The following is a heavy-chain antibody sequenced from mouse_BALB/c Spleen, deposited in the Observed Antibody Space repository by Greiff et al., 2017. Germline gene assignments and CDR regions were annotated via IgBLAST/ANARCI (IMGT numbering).Heavy chain of an antibody. V-gene: IGHV2-2*02. CDR2: IWSGGST. CDR3: ARTVRGYGNYEGFAY. Sequence: QVQLKQSGPGLVQPSQSLSITCTVSGFSLTSYGVHWVRQSPGKGLEWLGVIWSGGSTDYNAAFISRLSISKDNSKSQVFFKMNSLQANDTAIYYCARTVRGYGNYEGFAYWGQGTLVTVSA. CDR1: GFSLTSYG. D-gene: IGHD2-1*01. J-gene: IGHJ3*01.